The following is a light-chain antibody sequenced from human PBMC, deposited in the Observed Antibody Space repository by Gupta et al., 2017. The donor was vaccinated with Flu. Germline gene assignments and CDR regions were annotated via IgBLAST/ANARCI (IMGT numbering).Light chain of an antibody. CDR1: SANIGNNH. CDR2: ETR. CDR3: GAWDSSLTQGL. V-gene: IGLV1-51*02. J-gene: IGLJ3*02. Sequence: KVTISCSGSSANIGNNHVSWYQQFPGTATKLLIYETRVRPSGVPDRFSGSKSGTSATLDITGLQAGDEADYYCGAWDSSLTQGLFGGGTKMTV.